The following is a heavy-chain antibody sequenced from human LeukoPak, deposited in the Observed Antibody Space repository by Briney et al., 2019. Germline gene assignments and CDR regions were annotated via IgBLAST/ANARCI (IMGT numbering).Heavy chain of an antibody. D-gene: IGHD3-16*01. J-gene: IGHJ4*02. Sequence: PSETLSLTCAVYGGSFSGYYWSWIRQPPGKGLEWIGEINHSGSTNYNPSLKSRVTISVDTSKNQFSLKLSSVIAADTAFYYCAKEGEGSISHWGQGTLVTVSS. CDR3: AKEGEGSISH. V-gene: IGHV4-34*01. CDR1: GGSFSGYY. CDR2: INHSGST.